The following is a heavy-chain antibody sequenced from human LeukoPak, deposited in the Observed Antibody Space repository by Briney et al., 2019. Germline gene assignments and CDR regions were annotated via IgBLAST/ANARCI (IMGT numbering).Heavy chain of an antibody. D-gene: IGHD6-19*01. CDR3: ARGSGAVAGVDY. V-gene: IGHV3-21*01. J-gene: IGHJ4*02. Sequence: GGSLRLSCAASGSTFSSYSMNWVRQAPGQGLEWVSSISSSSSYIYYADSVKGRFTISRDNAKNTLYLHLNSLRAEDTAVYYCARGSGAVAGVDYWGQGTLVTVSS. CDR1: GSTFSSYS. CDR2: ISSSSSYI.